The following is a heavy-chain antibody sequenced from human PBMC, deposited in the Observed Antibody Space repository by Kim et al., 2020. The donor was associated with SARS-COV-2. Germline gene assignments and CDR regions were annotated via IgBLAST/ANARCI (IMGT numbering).Heavy chain of an antibody. CDR3: AREYDFGRYYYYGMDV. CDR2: ISAYNGNT. J-gene: IGHJ6*02. Sequence: ASVKVSCKASGYIFTSYGISWVRQAPGQGLEWMGWISAYNGNTNYAQKLQGRVTMTTDTSTGTAYMELRSLRSDDTAVYYCAREYDFGRYYYYGMDVWGQGTTVTVSS. D-gene: IGHD3-10*01. CDR1: GYIFTSYG. V-gene: IGHV1-18*01.